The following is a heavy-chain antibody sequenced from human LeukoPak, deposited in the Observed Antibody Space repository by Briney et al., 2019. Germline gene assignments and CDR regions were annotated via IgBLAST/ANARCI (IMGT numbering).Heavy chain of an antibody. Sequence: NPGGSLRLSCAASGFTFSSYSMNWVRQAPGKGLEWVSSISSSSSYIYYADSVKGRFTISRDNAKNSLYLQMNSLRAEDTAVYYCARVQAGKWDFDYWGQGTLVTVSS. D-gene: IGHD2-8*01. CDR1: GFTFSSYS. J-gene: IGHJ4*02. CDR2: ISSSSSYI. V-gene: IGHV3-21*01. CDR3: ARVQAGKWDFDY.